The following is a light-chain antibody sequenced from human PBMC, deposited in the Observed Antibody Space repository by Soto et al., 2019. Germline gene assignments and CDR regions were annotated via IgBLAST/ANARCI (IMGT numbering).Light chain of an antibody. CDR2: GAS. J-gene: IGKJ1*01. CDR3: QQYGSAPRT. Sequence: EIVLTQSPGTLPLSPGERATLSCRASQSVSRNLAWYQQKPGQAPRLLIYGASGRATGIPDRFSGSGSGTDFTLTISSLETEDFAVYYCQQYGSAPRTFGQGTKVDIK. V-gene: IGKV3-20*01. CDR1: QSVSRN.